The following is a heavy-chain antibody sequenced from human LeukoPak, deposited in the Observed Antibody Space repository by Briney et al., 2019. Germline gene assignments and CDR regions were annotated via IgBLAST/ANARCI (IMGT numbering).Heavy chain of an antibody. CDR2: ISGSAATI. V-gene: IGHV3-23*01. CDR1: GFTFSNYG. J-gene: IGHJ3*02. Sequence: GGSLRLSCAASGFTFSNYGMTWVRQAPGKGLEWVSSISGSAATISYADSVKGRFTISRDNSKNTLYLQMNSLRAEDTAVFYCAKDRDDYVWGSYLGAFDIWGQGTMVTVSS. CDR3: AKDRDDYVWGSYLGAFDI. D-gene: IGHD3-16*01.